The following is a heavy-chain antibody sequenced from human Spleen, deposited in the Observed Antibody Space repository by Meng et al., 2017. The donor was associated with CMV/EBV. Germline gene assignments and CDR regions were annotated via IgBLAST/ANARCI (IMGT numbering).Heavy chain of an antibody. CDR3: ARDSAGNDY. J-gene: IGHJ4*02. CDR2: INWNGGST. V-gene: IGHV3-20*04. Sequence: GGSLRLSCAASGFTFGTYPMSWIRQAPGKGPEWVSGINWNGGSTGYADSVKGRFTISRDNAKNSLYLQMNSLRAEDTALYYCARDSAGNDYWGQGTLVTVSS. CDR1: GFTFGTYP.